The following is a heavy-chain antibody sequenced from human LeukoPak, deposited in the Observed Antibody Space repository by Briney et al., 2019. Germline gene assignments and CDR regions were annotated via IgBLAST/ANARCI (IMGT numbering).Heavy chain of an antibody. CDR1: GFTFSSYA. CDR2: ISYDGSNK. D-gene: IGHD3-10*01. Sequence: PGRSLRLSCAASGFTFSSYAMHWVRQAPGKGLEWVAVISYDGSNKYYADSVKGRFTISRDNSKNTLYLQMNSLRAEDTAVYYCAGDQAGSGSYPTTPDYWGQGTLVTVSS. CDR3: AGDQAGSGSYPTTPDY. V-gene: IGHV3-30*01. J-gene: IGHJ4*02.